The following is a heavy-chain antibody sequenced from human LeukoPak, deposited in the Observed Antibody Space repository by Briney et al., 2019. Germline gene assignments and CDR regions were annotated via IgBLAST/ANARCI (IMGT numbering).Heavy chain of an antibody. D-gene: IGHD1-26*01. V-gene: IGHV3-23*01. J-gene: IGHJ4*02. CDR3: AKPTMGQSGSSY. CDR2: ISGSGGST. Sequence: GGSLRLSCAASGFTFSSYAMSWVRQAPGKGLEWGSAISGSGGSTYYADSVKGRFTISRDNSKNTLYLQMNSLRAEDTAVYYCAKPTMGQSGSSYWGQGTLVTVSS. CDR1: GFTFSSYA.